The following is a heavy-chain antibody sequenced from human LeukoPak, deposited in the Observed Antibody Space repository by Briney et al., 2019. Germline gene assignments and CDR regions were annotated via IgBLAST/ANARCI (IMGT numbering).Heavy chain of an antibody. D-gene: IGHD2-15*01. CDR3: AKDACGGSCYVFDY. V-gene: IGHV3-23*01. Sequence: GGSLRLSCAASGFTFSSHWMDWVRQAPGKGLEWVSAISGSGGSTYYADSVKGRFTISRDNSKNTLYLQMNSLRAEDTAVYYCAKDACGGSCYVFDYWGQGTLVTVSS. CDR2: ISGSGGST. J-gene: IGHJ4*02. CDR1: GFTFSSHW.